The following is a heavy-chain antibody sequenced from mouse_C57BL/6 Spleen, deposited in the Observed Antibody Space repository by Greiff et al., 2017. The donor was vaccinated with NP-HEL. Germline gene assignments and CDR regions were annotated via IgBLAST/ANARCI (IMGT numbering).Heavy chain of an antibody. CDR2: INPNNGGT. D-gene: IGHD1-1*01. CDR3: ARRRFYYDWYFDV. V-gene: IGHV1-18*01. CDR1: GYTFTDYN. Sequence: EVQLQQSGPELVKPGASVKIPCKASGYTFTDYNMDWVKQSHGKSLEWIGDINPNNGGTIYNQKFKGKATLTVDKSSSTAYMELRSLTSEDTAVYYCARRRFYYDWYFDVWGTGTTVTVSS. J-gene: IGHJ1*03.